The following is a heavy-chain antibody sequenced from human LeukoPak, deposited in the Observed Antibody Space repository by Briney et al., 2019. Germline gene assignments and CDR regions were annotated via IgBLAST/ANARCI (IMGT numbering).Heavy chain of an antibody. CDR3: ARDGEGYSCYDWNSSSWSYDYYYYYMDV. J-gene: IGHJ6*03. CDR2: IYTSGST. CDR1: GGSISSGSYY. D-gene: IGHD6-13*01. V-gene: IGHV4-61*02. Sequence: SETLSLTCTVSGGSISSGSYYWSWIRQPAGKGLEWIGRIYTSGSTNYNPSLKSRVTISVDTSKNQFSLKLSSVTAADTAVYYCARDGEGYSCYDWNSSSWSYDYYYYYMDVWGKGTTVTVSS.